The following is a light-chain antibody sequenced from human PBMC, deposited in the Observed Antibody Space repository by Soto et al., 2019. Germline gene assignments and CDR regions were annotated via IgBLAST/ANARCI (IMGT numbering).Light chain of an antibody. J-gene: IGKJ5*01. CDR2: AAS. CDR1: QSISSY. CDR3: QQLNSYPQT. Sequence: DIQMTQSPSSLSASVGDRVTITCRASQSISSYLNWYQQKPGKAPKLLIYAASSLQSGVPSRFSGSGSGTEFTLTISSLQPDDVATYYCQQLNSYPQTFGQGTRLEIK. V-gene: IGKV1-39*01.